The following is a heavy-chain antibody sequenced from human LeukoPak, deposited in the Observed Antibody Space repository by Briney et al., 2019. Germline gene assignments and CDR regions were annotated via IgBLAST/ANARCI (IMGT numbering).Heavy chain of an antibody. J-gene: IGHJ4*02. CDR1: GGTFSSYA. D-gene: IGHD5-24*01. CDR3: ARGKDGYLYYFDY. V-gene: IGHV1-69*13. Sequence: GASVKVSCKASGGTFSSYAISWVRQAPGQGLEWMGGTIPIFGTANYAQKFQGRVTITADESTSTAYMELSSLRSEDTAVYYCARGKDGYLYYFDYWGQGTLVTVSS. CDR2: TIPIFGTA.